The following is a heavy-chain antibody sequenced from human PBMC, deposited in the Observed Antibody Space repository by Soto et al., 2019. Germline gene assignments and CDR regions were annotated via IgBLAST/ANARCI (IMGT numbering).Heavy chain of an antibody. V-gene: IGHV3-9*01. D-gene: IGHD6-19*01. CDR2: ISWNSGSI. Sequence: EVQLVESGGGLVQPGRSLRLSCAASGFTFDDYAMHWVRQAPGKGLEWVSGISWNSGSIGYADSVKGRFTISRDNAKNSLYLQMSSLRAEDTALYYCAKVDSSGWQEYFQHWGQGTLVTVSS. J-gene: IGHJ1*01. CDR3: AKVDSSGWQEYFQH. CDR1: GFTFDDYA.